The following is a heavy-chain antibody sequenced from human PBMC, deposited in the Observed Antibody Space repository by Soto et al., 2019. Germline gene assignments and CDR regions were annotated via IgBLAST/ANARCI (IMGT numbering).Heavy chain of an antibody. V-gene: IGHV3-11*05. D-gene: IGHD2-15*01. CDR1: GIAFSDYY. J-gene: IGHJ4*02. CDR3: ARELPPHQYNSVGPPGF. CDR2: ISPTSSHK. Sequence: GGSLRLSCAASGIAFSDYYMSWIRQAPGKGLEWISYISPTSSHKNNADSVKGRFTISRDNAKNSLHLQMNSLRVDDTAVYYCARELPPHQYNSVGPPGFWGPGTLVTVSS.